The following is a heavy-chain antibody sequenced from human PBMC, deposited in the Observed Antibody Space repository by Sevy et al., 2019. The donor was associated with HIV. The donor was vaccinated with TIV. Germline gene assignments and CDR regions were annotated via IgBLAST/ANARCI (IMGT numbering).Heavy chain of an antibody. J-gene: IGHJ4*02. CDR1: GFTFSDYH. D-gene: IGHD2-21*02. CDR3: AREADYYFDS. CDR2: ISSRGSTE. Sequence: GGSLRLSCEASGFTFSDYHMTWIRQAPGKGLEWVAYISSRGSTENYADSVKGRFTISRDNVKNSLYLQMDSLGGEDTAVYYWAREADYYFDSWGQGSLVTVSS. V-gene: IGHV3-11*01.